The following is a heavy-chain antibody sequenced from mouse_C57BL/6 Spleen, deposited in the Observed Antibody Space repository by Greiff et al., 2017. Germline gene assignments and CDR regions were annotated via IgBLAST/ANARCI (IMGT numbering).Heavy chain of an antibody. CDR2: IDPSDSYT. V-gene: IGHV1-59*01. CDR1: GYTFTSYW. CDR3: VRSYSIPLVAMDY. J-gene: IGHJ4*01. D-gene: IGHD2-5*01. Sequence: QVQLQQPGAELVRPGTSVKLSCQASGYTFTSYWLHWVKQRPGQGLEWIGVIDPSDSYTNYNQKFKGKATLTVDTSSSTASMQLGSLTSEYSAVYYWVRSYSIPLVAMDYWGQGTSVTVSS.